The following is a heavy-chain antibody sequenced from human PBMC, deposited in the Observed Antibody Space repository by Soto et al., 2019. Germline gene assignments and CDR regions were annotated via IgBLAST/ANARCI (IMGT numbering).Heavy chain of an antibody. CDR1: GDSVTSVNYF. CDR3: ARGAGKSYYAYHFDT. Sequence: PSETLSLTCTVSGDSVTSVNYFWGWIRRPPGEGLEWIGYISNSGISKYNPSLKSRVAMSLDTSKNQFSLNLHSVTAADTAVYFCARGAGKSYYAYHFDTWGQGALVTVSS. V-gene: IGHV4-61*01. CDR2: ISNSGIS. D-gene: IGHD3-3*01. J-gene: IGHJ4*02.